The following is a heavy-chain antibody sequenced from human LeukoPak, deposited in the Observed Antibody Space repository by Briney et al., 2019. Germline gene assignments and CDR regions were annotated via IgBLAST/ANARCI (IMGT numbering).Heavy chain of an antibody. J-gene: IGHJ5*02. CDR3: AKESKYYP. V-gene: IGHV3-23*01. D-gene: IGHD3-10*01. CDR1: GFPFSSYA. CDR2: ISDSGGRT. Sequence: GGSLRLYCAASGFPFSSYAITWVRQAPGKGLEWVSAISDSGGRTYYADSVKGRFTISRDNSKNSLYLQMNSLRAEDTAVYYCAKESKYYPWGQGTLVTVSS.